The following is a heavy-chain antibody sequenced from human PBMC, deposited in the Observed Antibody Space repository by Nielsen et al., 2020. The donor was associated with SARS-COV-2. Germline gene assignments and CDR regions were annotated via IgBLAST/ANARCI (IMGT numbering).Heavy chain of an antibody. D-gene: IGHD3-3*01. CDR1: DGSISSSTYY. CDR3: ARDFWSGGPDLDAFDI. CDR2: FFYSGST. V-gene: IGHV4-39*07. J-gene: IGHJ3*02. Sequence: SETLSLTCIVSDGSISSSTYYWGWIRQPPGKGLEWIGSFFYSGSTYYNPSLKSRVTISVDTSKNQFSLKLSSVTAADTAVYYCARDFWSGGPDLDAFDIWGQGTMVTVSS.